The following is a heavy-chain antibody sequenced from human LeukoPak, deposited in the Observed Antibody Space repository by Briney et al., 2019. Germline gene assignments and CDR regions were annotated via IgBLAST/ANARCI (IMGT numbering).Heavy chain of an antibody. CDR3: ARHSSGSYYTY. Sequence: GGSLRLSCAASGFTFSSSWMSWVRQAPGKGLEWVAHIKQDGSDKYYVDSVKGRFTISRDNAKNSLYLQLNSLRVEDTAMYYYARHSSGSYYTYWGQGTLVTVFS. J-gene: IGHJ4*02. CDR2: IKQDGSDK. CDR1: GFTFSSSW. D-gene: IGHD3-10*01. V-gene: IGHV3-7*01.